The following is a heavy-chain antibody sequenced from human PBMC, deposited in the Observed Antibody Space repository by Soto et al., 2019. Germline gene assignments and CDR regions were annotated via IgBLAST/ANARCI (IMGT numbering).Heavy chain of an antibody. D-gene: IGHD3-10*01. CDR1: GFTFSNYR. CDR3: ARDETYYYGSGPV. V-gene: IGHV3-7*01. CDR2: IKQDGSEK. Sequence: GGSVKLSCAASGFTFSNYRMSWVGRAPGKGLEWVANIKQDGSEKYYVDSVKGRFTISRDNAKNSLYLQMNSLRAEDTAVYYCARDETYYYGSGPVGGQGTLVIVTS. J-gene: IGHJ4*02.